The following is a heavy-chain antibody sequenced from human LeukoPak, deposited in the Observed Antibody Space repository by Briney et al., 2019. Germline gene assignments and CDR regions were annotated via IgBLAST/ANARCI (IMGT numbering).Heavy chain of an antibody. CDR2: IGPSSTYI. J-gene: IGHJ4*02. Sequence: GGPLRLSCAASGFTFRSYSMNWVRQAPGKGLEWVSAIGPSSTYIYYADSVKGRFTISRDNAENSLYLQMNSLRVEDTAVYYCARAPTVLVGYCSSSSCQADYWGQGTLVTVSS. CDR3: ARAPTVLVGYCSSSSCQADY. D-gene: IGHD2-2*01. V-gene: IGHV3-21*01. CDR1: GFTFRSYS.